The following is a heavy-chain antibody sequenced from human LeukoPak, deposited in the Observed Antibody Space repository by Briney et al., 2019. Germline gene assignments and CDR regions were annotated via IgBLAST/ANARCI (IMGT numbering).Heavy chain of an antibody. Sequence: PSETLSLTCTVSGDSISGVYWSWIRQPPGKGLEWIGYVYYSGDTNYNPSLKGRVTMSLDTSKNQVSLRLSSVTAADTAVYYCARHPSATPFDHWGRGTLLTVSS. D-gene: IGHD2-15*01. CDR3: ARHPSATPFDH. V-gene: IGHV4-59*08. J-gene: IGHJ4*02. CDR1: GDSISGVY. CDR2: VYYSGDT.